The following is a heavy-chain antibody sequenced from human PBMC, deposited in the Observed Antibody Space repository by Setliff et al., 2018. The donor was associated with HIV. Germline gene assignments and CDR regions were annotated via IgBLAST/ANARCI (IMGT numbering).Heavy chain of an antibody. Sequence: PSETLSLTCTISGGSFGVYRWSWIRQSAGRGLEWIRRIDSSGTTDYKPSLKGRVAISVDTSRNQFSLRVTSVTAADTAVYFCARDRHSSGLGSYGPWGPGILVTVSS. CDR2: IDSSGTT. CDR3: ARDRHSSGLGSYGP. J-gene: IGHJ5*02. D-gene: IGHD3-10*01. CDR1: GGSFGVYR. V-gene: IGHV4-4*07.